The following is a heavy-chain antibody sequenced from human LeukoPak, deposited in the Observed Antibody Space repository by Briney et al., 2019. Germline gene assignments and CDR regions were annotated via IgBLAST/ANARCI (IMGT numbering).Heavy chain of an antibody. CDR1: GYTLTELS. V-gene: IGHV1-24*01. CDR2: FDPEDGET. Sequence: ASVKVSCKVSGYTLTELSMHWARQAPGKGLEWMGGFDPEDGETIYAQKFQGRVTMTEDTSTDTAYMELSSLRSEDTAVYYCATDQVSHSGWNYVVGGSGMDVWGQGTTVTVSS. CDR3: ATDQVSHSGWNYVVGGSGMDV. D-gene: IGHD1-7*01. J-gene: IGHJ6*02.